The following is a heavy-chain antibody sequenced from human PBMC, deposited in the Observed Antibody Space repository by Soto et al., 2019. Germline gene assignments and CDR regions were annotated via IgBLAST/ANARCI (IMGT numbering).Heavy chain of an antibody. D-gene: IGHD2-15*01. V-gene: IGHV3-66*01. CDR2: IYSGGST. Sequence: EVQLVESGGGLVQPGGSLRLSCAASGFTVSSNYMNWVRQAPGKGLEWVSVIYSGGSTYYADSVKGRFTISSDNSKNTLYLQMSSLRAEDTAVYYCARGDCSGGSCCSVWFDSWGQGTLVTVSP. J-gene: IGHJ5*01. CDR1: GFTVSSNY. CDR3: ARGDCSGGSCCSVWFDS.